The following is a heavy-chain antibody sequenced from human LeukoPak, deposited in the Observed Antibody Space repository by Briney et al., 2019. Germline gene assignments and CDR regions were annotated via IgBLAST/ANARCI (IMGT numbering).Heavy chain of an antibody. CDR3: ASRGTVADTLPAFDY. Sequence: KTSETLSLTCTVSGGSISSYYWSWIRQPPGKGLEWIGYVYYTGSTNYNPSLKSRVTISVDTSKNQFSLKLSSVTAADTAVYYCASRGTVADTLPAFDYWGQGTLVTVSS. V-gene: IGHV4-59*12. J-gene: IGHJ4*02. CDR1: GGSISSYY. D-gene: IGHD6-19*01. CDR2: VYYTGST.